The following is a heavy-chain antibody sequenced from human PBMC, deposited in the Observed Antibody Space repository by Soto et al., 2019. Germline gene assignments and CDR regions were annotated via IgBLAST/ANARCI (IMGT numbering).Heavy chain of an antibody. V-gene: IGHV2-5*01. CDR3: ARGIATLPVFAFDI. CDR2: IYWSGDE. D-gene: IGHD6-6*01. CDR1: GFSLSTSGVG. J-gene: IGHJ3*02. Sequence: SGPTLVNPTQTLTLTCSFSGFSLSTSGVGVGWIRQSPGKALEWLALIYWSGDEHYRPSLKSRLSITKDTSKNHVVLIMTDMDPVDTATYYCARGIATLPVFAFDIWGQGTMVTVSS.